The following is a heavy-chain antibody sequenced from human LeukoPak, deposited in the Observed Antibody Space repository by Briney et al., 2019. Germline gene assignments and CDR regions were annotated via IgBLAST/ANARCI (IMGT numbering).Heavy chain of an antibody. CDR1: GFTFSNYA. CDR2: ISYDGSNK. V-gene: IGHV3-30*04. Sequence: GGSLRLSCAASGFTFSNYAMHWLRQAPGKGLEWVAVISYDGSNKFYADSVKGRFTISRDNSKNTLHLQMNSLRAEDTAVYYCARSLATSYYYMDVWGKGTTVTVSS. D-gene: IGHD5-12*01. CDR3: ARSLATSYYYMDV. J-gene: IGHJ6*03.